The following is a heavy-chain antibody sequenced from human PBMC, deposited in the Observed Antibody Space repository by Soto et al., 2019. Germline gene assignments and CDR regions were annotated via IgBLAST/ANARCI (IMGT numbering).Heavy chain of an antibody. CDR1: GGTFSSYT. D-gene: IGHD2-2*02. CDR3: ALGVYCIRTSCYMDY. J-gene: IGHJ4*02. V-gene: IGHV1-69*02. CDR2: IIPILGIA. Sequence: QVQLVQSGAEVKKPGSSVKVSCKASGGTFSSYTISWVRQAPGQGLEWMGRIIPILGIANYAQKFQGRVTITADKSTSTAYMELSSLRSEDTAVYYCALGVYCIRTSCYMDYWGQGTLVTVSS.